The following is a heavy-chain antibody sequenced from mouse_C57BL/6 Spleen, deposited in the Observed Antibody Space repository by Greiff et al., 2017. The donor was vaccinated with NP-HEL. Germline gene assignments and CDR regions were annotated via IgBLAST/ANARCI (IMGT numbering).Heavy chain of an antibody. V-gene: IGHV5-17*01. Sequence: EVKLMESGGGLVKPGGSLKLSCAASGFTFSDYGMHWVRQAPEKGLEWVAYISSGSSTIYYADTVKGRFTISRDNAKNTLFLQMTSLRSEDTAMYYCARGGYRYYYAMDYWGQGTSVTVSS. CDR3: ARGGYRYYYAMDY. CDR2: ISSGSSTI. CDR1: GFTFSDYG. J-gene: IGHJ4*01.